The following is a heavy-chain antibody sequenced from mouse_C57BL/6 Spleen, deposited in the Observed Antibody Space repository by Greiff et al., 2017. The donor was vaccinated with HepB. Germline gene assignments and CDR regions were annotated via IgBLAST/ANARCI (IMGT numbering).Heavy chain of an antibody. J-gene: IGHJ2*01. CDR1: GYSITSGYY. Sequence: EVKLQESGPGLVKPSQSLSLTCSLTGYSITSGYYWNWIRQFPGNKLEWMGYISYDGSNNYNPSLKNRISITRDTSKNQFFLKLNSVTTEDTATYYCARGVYYGYLYFDYWGQGTTLTVSS. D-gene: IGHD2-2*01. V-gene: IGHV3-6*01. CDR3: ARGVYYGYLYFDY. CDR2: ISYDGSN.